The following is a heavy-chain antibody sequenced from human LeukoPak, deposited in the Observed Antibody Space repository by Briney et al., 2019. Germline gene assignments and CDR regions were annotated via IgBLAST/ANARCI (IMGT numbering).Heavy chain of an antibody. CDR3: ARQIVAAINWFDP. Sequence: SETLSLTCAVSGYSISSGHYWGWIRQPPGKGLEWIGSIYHSGSTYYNPSLKSRVTISVDTSKNQFSLKLSSVTAADTAVYYCARQIVAAINWFDPWGQGTLVTVSS. D-gene: IGHD2-15*01. V-gene: IGHV4-38-2*01. CDR1: GYSISSGHY. CDR2: IYHSGST. J-gene: IGHJ5*02.